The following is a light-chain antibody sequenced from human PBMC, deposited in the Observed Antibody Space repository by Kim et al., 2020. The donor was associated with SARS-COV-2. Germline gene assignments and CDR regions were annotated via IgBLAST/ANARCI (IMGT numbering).Light chain of an antibody. J-gene: IGLJ2*01. CDR1: NIGTNN. CDR2: DDS. CDR3: QVWETSSDHMV. V-gene: IGLV3-21*03. Sequence: SSALTQPPSVSVAPGKTARITCGGNNIGTNNMHWYQQKPGQAPVLLVYDDSQRPSGIPERFSGSKSGNTATLTISRVEAGDEADYYCQVWETSSDHMVFGGGTQLTVL.